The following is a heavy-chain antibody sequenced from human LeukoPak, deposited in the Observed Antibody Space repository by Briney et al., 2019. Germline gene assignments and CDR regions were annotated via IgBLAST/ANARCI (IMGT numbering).Heavy chain of an antibody. CDR1: GGSISSGSYY. V-gene: IGHV4-61*02. D-gene: IGHD3-3*01. CDR2: IYTSGST. Sequence: SETLSLTCTVSGGSISSGSYYWSWIRQPAGKGLEWIGRIYTSGSTNYNPSLKGRVTISVDTSKNQFSLKLSSVTAADTAVYYCARETNFDFWSGYYTDYFDYWGQGTLVTVSS. CDR3: ARETNFDFWSGYYTDYFDY. J-gene: IGHJ4*02.